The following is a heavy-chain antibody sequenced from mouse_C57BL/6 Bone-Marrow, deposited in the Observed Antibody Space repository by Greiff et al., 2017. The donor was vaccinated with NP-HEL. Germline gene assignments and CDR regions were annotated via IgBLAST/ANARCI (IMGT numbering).Heavy chain of an antibody. CDR1: GFTFSDYG. V-gene: IGHV5-17*01. CDR2: ISSGSSTI. CDR3: ARPSTVVAHYYAMDY. D-gene: IGHD1-1*01. J-gene: IGHJ4*01. Sequence: EVKLMESGGGLVKPGGSLKLSCAASGFTFSDYGMHWVRQAPEKGLEWVAYISSGSSTIYYADKVKGRFTISRDNAKNTLFLQMTILRSEYTAMYYCARPSTVVAHYYAMDYWGQGTSVTVSS.